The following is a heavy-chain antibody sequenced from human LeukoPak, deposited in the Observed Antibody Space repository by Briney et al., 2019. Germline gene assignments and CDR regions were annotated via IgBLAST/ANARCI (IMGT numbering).Heavy chain of an antibody. Sequence: QPGGSLRLSCAASGFTFSISWMHRFRQVPGKGLMWVSRITTDETTTYADSVRGRFTISRDNAKNTVYLQMNSLRVQDTAVYYFAKDWFATTDYWGQGILVTVSS. CDR2: ITTDETT. CDR1: GFTFSISW. J-gene: IGHJ4*02. CDR3: AKDWFATTDY. V-gene: IGHV3-74*01. D-gene: IGHD1/OR15-1a*01.